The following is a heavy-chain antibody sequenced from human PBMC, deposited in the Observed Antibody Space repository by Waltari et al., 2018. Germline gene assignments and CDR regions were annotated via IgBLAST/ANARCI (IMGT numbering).Heavy chain of an antibody. Sequence: QFQLQESGPGLVKPSETLSLTCGVSGYSITNGYYWGWIRQAPGKGLEWIGSIYNSGSTYYNASLKSRVTISVDTAKSQVSLKLSAVTAADTAVHYCARRDGSGTYYPPNAFDIWGQGTGVTVSS. D-gene: IGHD3-10*01. V-gene: IGHV4-38-2*01. J-gene: IGHJ3*02. CDR2: IYNSGST. CDR1: GYSITNGYY. CDR3: ARRDGSGTYYPPNAFDI.